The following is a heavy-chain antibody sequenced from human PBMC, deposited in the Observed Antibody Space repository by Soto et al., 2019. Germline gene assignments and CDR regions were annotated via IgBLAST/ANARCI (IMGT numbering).Heavy chain of an antibody. CDR2: IYSGGST. V-gene: IGHV3-66*01. CDR3: ARAARGGWYEMSDP. D-gene: IGHD6-19*01. J-gene: IGHJ5*02. Sequence: PGGSLRLSCAASGFTVSSNYMSWVRQAPGKGLEWVSVIYSGGSTYYADSVKGRFTISRGNSKNTLYLQMNSLRAEDTAVYYCARAARGGWYEMSDPWGRGTLVTVSS. CDR1: GFTVSSNY.